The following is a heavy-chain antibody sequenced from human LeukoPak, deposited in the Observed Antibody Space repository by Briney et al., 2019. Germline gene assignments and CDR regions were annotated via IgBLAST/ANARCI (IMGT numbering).Heavy chain of an antibody. CDR3: ARRGRDGGNSGVHYYYYMDV. D-gene: IGHD4-23*01. CDR1: GGSISSSSYY. Sequence: NASETLSLTCTVSGGSISSSSYYWGWIRQPPGKGLEWIGSIYYSGSTYYNPSLKSRVTISVDTSKNQFSLKLSSVTAADTAVYYCARRGRDGGNSGVHYYYYMDVWGKGTTVTVSS. J-gene: IGHJ6*03. CDR2: IYYSGST. V-gene: IGHV4-39*01.